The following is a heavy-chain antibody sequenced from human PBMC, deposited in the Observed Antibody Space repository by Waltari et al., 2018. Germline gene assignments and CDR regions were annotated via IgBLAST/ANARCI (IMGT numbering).Heavy chain of an antibody. D-gene: IGHD3-3*02. CDR1: GGTFSSYT. V-gene: IGHV1-69*08. CDR3: ARDRWCSCGVVPPSWFDP. J-gene: IGHJ5*02. Sequence: QVQLVQSGAEVNKPGSSVKVSCKASGGTFSSYTISWVRQAHGQGLEWMGRIIHFVCLANYAKKFKCRVTITADKSTSTAYMALSRLCSEDTAVYYCARDRWCSCGVVPPSWFDPWGQVTLVTVSS. CDR2: IIHFVCLA.